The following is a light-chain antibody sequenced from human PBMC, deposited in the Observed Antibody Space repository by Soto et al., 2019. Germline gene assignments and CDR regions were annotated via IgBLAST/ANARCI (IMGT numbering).Light chain of an antibody. V-gene: IGKV3-15*01. CDR1: QNVGSK. J-gene: IGKJ1*01. CDR2: GAS. Sequence: EIVLTQSPGTLSLSPGERATLSCRASQNVGSKLAWYQHKPGQAPRFLIYGASTRAAGIPDRFSGSGSGTEFPLTINSMQSEDFAVYYCHHYNNWPRTFGQGTKVDTK. CDR3: HHYNNWPRT.